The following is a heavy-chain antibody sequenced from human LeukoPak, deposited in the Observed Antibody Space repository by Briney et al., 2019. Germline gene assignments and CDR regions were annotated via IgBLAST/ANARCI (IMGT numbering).Heavy chain of an antibody. CDR3: AKDRYYYDSSGYYHF. V-gene: IGHV3-53*01. CDR2: IYSGGST. Sequence: GGSLRLSCAASGFTVSSNYMSWVRQAPGKGLEWVSVIYSGGSTYYADSVKGRFTISRDNSKNTLYLQMNSLRAEDTAVYYCAKDRYYYDSSGYYHFWGQGTLVTVSS. J-gene: IGHJ1*01. D-gene: IGHD3-22*01. CDR1: GFTVSSNY.